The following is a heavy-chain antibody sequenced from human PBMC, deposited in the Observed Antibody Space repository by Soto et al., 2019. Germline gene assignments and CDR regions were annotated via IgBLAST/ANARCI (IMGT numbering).Heavy chain of an antibody. J-gene: IGHJ6*02. Sequence: SETLSLTCTVSGGSISSSSYYWGWIRQPPGKGLEWIGSIYYSGSTYYNPSLKSRVTISVDTSKNQFSLKLSSVTAADTAVYYCARLNIECISCDRYGMDVWGQGTTVTVSS. CDR3: ARLNIECISCDRYGMDV. CDR2: IYYSGST. V-gene: IGHV4-39*07. D-gene: IGHD2-15*01. CDR1: GGSISSSSYY.